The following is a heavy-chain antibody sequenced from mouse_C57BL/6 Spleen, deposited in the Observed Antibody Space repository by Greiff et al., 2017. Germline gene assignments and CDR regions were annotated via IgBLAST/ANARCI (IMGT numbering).Heavy chain of an antibody. CDR1: GFTFSSYG. D-gene: IGHD2-1*01. CDR2: ISSGGSYT. CDR3: ARRDDNYAYFDY. V-gene: IGHV5-6*01. Sequence: EVQGVESGGDLVKPGGSLKLSCAASGFTFSSYGMSWVRQTPDKRLEWVATISSGGSYTYYPDSVKGRFTISRDNAKNTLYLQMSSLKSEDTAMYYCARRDDNYAYFDYWGQGTTLTVSS. J-gene: IGHJ2*01.